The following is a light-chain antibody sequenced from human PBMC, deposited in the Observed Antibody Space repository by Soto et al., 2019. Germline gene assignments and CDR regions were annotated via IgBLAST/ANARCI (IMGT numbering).Light chain of an antibody. CDR1: QTVIHNH. CDR2: GAS. CDR3: QQHGTSTIT. Sequence: THYPATLSVSPWYISTLSCSSSQTVIHNHLAWHQQKPGQTPRLLVYGASSRATGIPDRFSGSGSGTDFTLTISRLEPEDFAVYYCQQHGTSTITFGQGTRLEIK. J-gene: IGKJ5*01. V-gene: IGKV3-20*01.